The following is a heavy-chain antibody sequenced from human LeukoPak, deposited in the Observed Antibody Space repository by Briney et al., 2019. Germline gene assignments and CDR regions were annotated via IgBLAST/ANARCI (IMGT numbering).Heavy chain of an antibody. J-gene: IGHJ4*02. CDR1: GFPFSSYW. CDR2: IKQDGSKK. CDR3: ARDWDSRGYFDY. D-gene: IGHD3-10*01. V-gene: IGHV3-7*03. Sequence: GGSLRLSCVASGFPFSSYWMTWVRQAPGKGLEWVANIKQDGSKKSYVDSVKGRFTISRDNSKNTLYLQMNSLRAEDTAVYYCARDWDSRGYFDYWGQGTLVTVSS.